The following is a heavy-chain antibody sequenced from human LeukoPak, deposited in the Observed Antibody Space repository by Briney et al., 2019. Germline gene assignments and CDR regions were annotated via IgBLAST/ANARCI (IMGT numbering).Heavy chain of an antibody. Sequence: PSETLSLTCTASGGSISNYYWSWIRRPPGKGLEWIGNIHYIGSTNYNPSLRSRVTISVDTSKNQFSLKLSSVTAADTAVYYCARPYSSGWRGAFDIWGQGKMVTVSS. CDR1: GGSISNYY. CDR2: IHYIGST. D-gene: IGHD6-25*01. V-gene: IGHV4-59*01. J-gene: IGHJ3*02. CDR3: ARPYSSGWRGAFDI.